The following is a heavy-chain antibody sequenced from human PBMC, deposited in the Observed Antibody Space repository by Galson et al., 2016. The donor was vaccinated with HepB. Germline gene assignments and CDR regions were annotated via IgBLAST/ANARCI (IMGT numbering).Heavy chain of an antibody. V-gene: IGHV4-39*01. Sequence: TCTVSGGSISSSTDYWDWIRQPPGKGLEWIGSIYYRGNTYYNPSLKSRVTISVDTSKNQFSLNVTSVTAADTAVYYCARRIAARPTLDYWGQGTLVTVS. CDR1: GGSISSSTDY. CDR2: IYYRGNT. J-gene: IGHJ4*02. D-gene: IGHD6-6*01. CDR3: ARRIAARPTLDY.